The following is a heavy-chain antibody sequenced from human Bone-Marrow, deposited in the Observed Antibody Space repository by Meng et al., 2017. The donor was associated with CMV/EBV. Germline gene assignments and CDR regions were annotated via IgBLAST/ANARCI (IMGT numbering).Heavy chain of an antibody. D-gene: IGHD6-13*01. V-gene: IGHV1-8*01. CDR2: MNPNSGNT. CDR1: GYTFTSYD. Sequence: ASVKVSCKASGYTFTSYDINWVRQATGQGLEWMGWMNPNSGNTGYAQKFQGRVTMTRNTSISTAYMELSRLRSDDTAVYYCASSEQQLVGYFQHWGQGTLVTVSS. J-gene: IGHJ1*01. CDR3: ASSEQQLVGYFQH.